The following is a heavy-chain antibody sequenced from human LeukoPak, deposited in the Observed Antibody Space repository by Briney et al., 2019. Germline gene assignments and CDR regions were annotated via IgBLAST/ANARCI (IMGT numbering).Heavy chain of an antibody. CDR3: ARDDEQLVRLGGVS. V-gene: IGHV1-69*05. J-gene: IGHJ1*01. Sequence: GASVKVSCKASGGTFSSYAISWVRQAPGQGLEWMGGIIPIFGTANYAQKFQGRVTITTDESTSTAYMELSSLRSEDTSVYYCARDDEQLVRLGGVSWGQGTLVTVPS. D-gene: IGHD6-6*01. CDR1: GGTFSSYA. CDR2: IIPIFGTA.